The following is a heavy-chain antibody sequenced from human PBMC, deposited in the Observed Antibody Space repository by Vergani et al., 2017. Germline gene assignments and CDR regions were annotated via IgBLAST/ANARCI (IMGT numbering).Heavy chain of an antibody. Sequence: QVQLVESGGGVVQPGGSLRLSCAASGFTFSSYGMHWVRQAPGKGLEWVAFIRYDGSNKYYADSVKGRFTISRDNSKNTLYRQMNSLRAEDTAVYYCAKDPHIVVVPAAERYYYYGMDVWGQGTTVTVSS. CDR1: GFTFSSYG. V-gene: IGHV3-30*02. CDR3: AKDPHIVVVPAAERYYYYGMDV. CDR2: IRYDGSNK. J-gene: IGHJ6*02. D-gene: IGHD2-2*01.